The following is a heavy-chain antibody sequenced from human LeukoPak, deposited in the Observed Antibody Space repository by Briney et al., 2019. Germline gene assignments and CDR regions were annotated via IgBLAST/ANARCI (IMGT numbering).Heavy chain of an antibody. CDR2: ISGSGGST. D-gene: IGHD5-24*01. Sequence: GGSLRLSCAASGFTFSSYAMSWVRQAPGKGLEWVSAISGSGGSTYYADSVKGRFTTSRDNSKNTLYLQMNSLRAGDTAVYSCAKVGRDGYNLYYFDYWGQGTLVTVSS. CDR1: GFTFSSYA. V-gene: IGHV3-23*01. CDR3: AKVGRDGYNLYYFDY. J-gene: IGHJ4*02.